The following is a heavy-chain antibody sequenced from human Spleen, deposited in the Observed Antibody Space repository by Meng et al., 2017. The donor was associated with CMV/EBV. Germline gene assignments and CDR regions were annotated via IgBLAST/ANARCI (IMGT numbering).Heavy chain of an antibody. V-gene: IGHV1-18*01. CDR3: GRGGGYFDPRFDP. CDR1: GYTFNTYG. D-gene: IGHD3-9*01. Sequence: ASVKVSCKASGYTFNTYGINWVRQAPGQGLEWMGWISADNDNTHYGQKFQGRVTMTTDTPTSTAYMDLGRLTSDDPAVYYCGRGGGYFDPRFDPLGQGTLVTVSS. CDR2: ISADNDNT. J-gene: IGHJ5*02.